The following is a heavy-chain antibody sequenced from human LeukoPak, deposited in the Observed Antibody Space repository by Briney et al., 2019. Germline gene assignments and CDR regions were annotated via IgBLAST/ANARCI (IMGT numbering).Heavy chain of an antibody. CDR3: AKAHTSGISP. V-gene: IGHV3-30*02. CDR1: GYTFTGYY. Sequence: SCKASGYTFTGYYMHWVRQAPGKGLEWVAFIRYDGSNEHYADSVKGRFTISRDNSKNTLYLQMTSLRAEDTAVYYCAKAHTSGISPWGQGTLVTVSS. D-gene: IGHD3-3*01. J-gene: IGHJ5*02. CDR2: IRYDGSNE.